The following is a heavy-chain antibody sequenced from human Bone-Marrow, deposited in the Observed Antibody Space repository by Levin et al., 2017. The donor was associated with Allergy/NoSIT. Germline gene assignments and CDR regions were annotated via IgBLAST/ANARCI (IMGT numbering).Heavy chain of an antibody. J-gene: IGHJ4*02. CDR2: INPSGGST. CDR3: ARVRAGYDFWSGYSRGPFDY. Sequence: ASVKVSCKASGYTFTSYYMHWVRQAPGQGLEWMGIINPSGGSTSYAQKFQGRVTMTRDTSTSTVYMELSSLRSEDTAVYYCARVRAGYDFWSGYSRGPFDYWGQGTLVTVSS. V-gene: IGHV1-46*01. CDR1: GYTFTSYY. D-gene: IGHD3-3*01.